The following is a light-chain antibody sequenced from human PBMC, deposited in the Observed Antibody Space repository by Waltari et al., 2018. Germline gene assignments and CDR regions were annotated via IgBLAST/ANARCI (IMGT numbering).Light chain of an antibody. CDR3: CSYAGSFYV. V-gene: IGLV2-11*01. CDR2: DVS. Sequence: QSALTQPRSVSGSPGQSVTISCTGTSSDVGGYTYFSWYQHHPGKAPKLMIYDVSKRPSGVPDRFSGSKSGNTASLTISGLQAEDEADYYCCSYAGSFYVFGTGTKVTVL. CDR1: SSDVGGYTY. J-gene: IGLJ1*01.